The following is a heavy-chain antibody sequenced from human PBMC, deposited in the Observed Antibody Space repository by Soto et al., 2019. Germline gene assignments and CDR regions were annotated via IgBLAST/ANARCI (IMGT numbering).Heavy chain of an antibody. CDR1: GYSISSSNW. Sequence: QVQLQESGPGLVKPSDTLSLTCAVSGYSISSSNWWGWIRQPPGKGLEWIGYIYYSGATYYNPSRKSRVTMSVDTSTNQFSLKRTSVTAVDTAVYYCARREIQGPIDYWGQGTLVTVSS. D-gene: IGHD1-26*01. J-gene: IGHJ4*02. CDR2: IYYSGAT. V-gene: IGHV4-28*01. CDR3: ARREIQGPIDY.